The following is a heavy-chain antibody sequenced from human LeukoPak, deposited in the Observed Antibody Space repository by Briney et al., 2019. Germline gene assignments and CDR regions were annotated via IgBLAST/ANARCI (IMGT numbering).Heavy chain of an antibody. CDR2: INTNTGNP. J-gene: IGHJ4*02. V-gene: IGHV7-4-1*02. Sequence: GASVNVSCKASGYTFTIYAMNWVRQAPGQGLEWMGWINTNTGNPTYAQGFTGRFVFSLDTSVSTAYLQISSLKAEDTAVYYCAREPFYYYDSSGNFDYWGQGTLVTVSS. D-gene: IGHD3-22*01. CDR1: GYTFTIYA. CDR3: AREPFYYYDSSGNFDY.